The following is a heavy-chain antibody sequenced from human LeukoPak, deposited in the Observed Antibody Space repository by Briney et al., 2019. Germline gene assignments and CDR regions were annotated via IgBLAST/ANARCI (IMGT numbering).Heavy chain of an antibody. CDR3: AWYQIDDAFGI. CDR2: IIPIFGTA. CDR1: GGTFSSYA. J-gene: IGHJ3*02. V-gene: IGHV1-69*01. Sequence: ASVKVSCKASGGTFSSYAISWVRQAPGQGLEWMGGIIPIFGTANYAQKFQGRVTITANESTSTAYMELSSLRSEDTAVYYCAWYQIDDAFGIWGQGTMVTVSS. D-gene: IGHD1-14*01.